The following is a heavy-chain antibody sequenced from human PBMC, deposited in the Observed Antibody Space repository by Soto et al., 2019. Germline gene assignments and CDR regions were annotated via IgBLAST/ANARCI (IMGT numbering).Heavy chain of an antibody. Sequence: ASVKVSCKASGYTFANYYMHWVLQAPGQGLEWMGITNASGNTTNYAQKLQGRVTMTTDTSTSTAYMELRSLRSDDTAVYYCARVGYGDYDDFDYWGQGTLVTVSS. V-gene: IGHV1-46*01. CDR1: GYTFANYY. D-gene: IGHD4-17*01. J-gene: IGHJ4*02. CDR2: TNASGNTT. CDR3: ARVGYGDYDDFDY.